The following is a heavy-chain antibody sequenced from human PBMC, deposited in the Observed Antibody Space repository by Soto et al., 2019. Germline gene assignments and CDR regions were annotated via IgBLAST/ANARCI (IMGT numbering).Heavy chain of an antibody. CDR1: GYTLTELS. CDR3: ATYYYDSSGYYNIDY. V-gene: IGHV1-24*01. CDR2: FDPEDGET. D-gene: IGHD3-22*01. Sequence: GASVKVSCKVSGYTLTELSMHWVRQAPGKGLEWMGGFDPEDGETIYAQKFQGRVTMTEDTSTDTAYMELSSLRSEDTAVYYCATYYYDSSGYYNIDYRGQGTLVTVSS. J-gene: IGHJ4*02.